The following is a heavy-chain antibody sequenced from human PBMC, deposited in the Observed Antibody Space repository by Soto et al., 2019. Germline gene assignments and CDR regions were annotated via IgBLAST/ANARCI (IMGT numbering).Heavy chain of an antibody. J-gene: IGHJ6*02. Sequence: QLQLQESGPGLVKPSETLFLTCTVSGVSIRSSSYSDWIRQPPGKGLEWIGSIYSTGNTYYNTSLNRQGTISVDTSKNQFSLNVISVTAADTAVYYCRRSSRYSTDVWGQGTTVTVSS. CDR2: IYSTGNT. D-gene: IGHD6-13*01. V-gene: IGHV4-39*01. CDR3: RRSSRYSTDV. CDR1: GVSIRSSSY.